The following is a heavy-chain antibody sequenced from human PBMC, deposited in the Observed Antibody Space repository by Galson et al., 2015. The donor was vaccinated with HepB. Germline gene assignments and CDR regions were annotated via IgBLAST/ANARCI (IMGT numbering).Heavy chain of an antibody. D-gene: IGHD2-15*01. CDR3: ARNSPFPTPRHNYYGMDV. Sequence: SVKLSCKASGGTFSSFAITWVRQAPGQGLEWMGGFIPIFDTANYAEKFLGRVTLTADESTNTAYMELTSLRSDDTAVYYCARNSPFPTPRHNYYGMDVWGQGTTVTVSS. J-gene: IGHJ6*02. CDR1: GGTFSSFA. V-gene: IGHV1-69*13. CDR2: FIPIFDTA.